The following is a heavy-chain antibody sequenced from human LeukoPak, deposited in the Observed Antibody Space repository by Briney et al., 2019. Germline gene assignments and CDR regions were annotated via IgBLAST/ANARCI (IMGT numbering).Heavy chain of an antibody. Sequence: SDTLSLMCTVPGYTISSGYSWGWIRQPPGKGLERTGSSYYSGSTYYTPSLNSRVTISVDTSKNQFSLKLSSVTAADTAVYYCARDGDYYDSSGYYWFDPWGQGTLVTVSS. J-gene: IGHJ5*02. V-gene: IGHV4-38-2*02. D-gene: IGHD3-22*01. CDR2: SYYSGST. CDR3: ARDGDYYDSSGYYWFDP. CDR1: GYTISSGYS.